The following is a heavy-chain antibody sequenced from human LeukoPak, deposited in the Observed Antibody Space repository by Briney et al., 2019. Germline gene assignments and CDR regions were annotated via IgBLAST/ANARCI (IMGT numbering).Heavy chain of an antibody. V-gene: IGHV3-74*01. Sequence: GGSLRLSCAASGFTFSSYWMQWVRQAPGKGLVWVSRINSDGSSASYADSVKGRFTISRDNAKNTLFLQMNSLRAEDTAVYYCARDGIVSGTGTTGDWFDPWGQGTLVTVSS. CDR2: INSDGSSA. CDR1: GFTFSSYW. CDR3: ARDGIVSGTGTTGDWFDP. J-gene: IGHJ5*02. D-gene: IGHD1-1*01.